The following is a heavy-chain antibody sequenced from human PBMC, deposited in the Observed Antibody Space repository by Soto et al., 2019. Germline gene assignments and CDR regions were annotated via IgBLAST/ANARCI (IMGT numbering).Heavy chain of an antibody. V-gene: IGHV1-18*01. CDR3: ARCYCTVGSCYTCWPFDH. CDR2: IGPYNGNT. Sequence: QAQLVQSGAEVKKPGASVKVSCQAGGYTFADYGVSWVRQAPGQGLEWVGWIGPYNGNTNYAQNLQDRVTMTTDTSTNTAYMELRGLRSDDTVLYYCARCYCTVGSCYTCWPFDHWGHGTLLTVSS. CDR1: GYTFADYG. J-gene: IGHJ2*01. D-gene: IGHD2-15*01.